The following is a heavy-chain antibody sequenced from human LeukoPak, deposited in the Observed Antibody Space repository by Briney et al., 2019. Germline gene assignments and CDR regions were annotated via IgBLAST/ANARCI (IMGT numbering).Heavy chain of an antibody. Sequence: GGSLRLSCAASGFTFSSYSMNLVRQAPGKGLEWVSYISSSSSTIYYADSVKGRFTISRDNAKNSLYLQMNSLRAEGTAVYYCARRGGSYPIDDAFDIWGQGTMVTVSS. J-gene: IGHJ3*02. CDR2: ISSSSSTI. V-gene: IGHV3-48*01. D-gene: IGHD1-26*01. CDR3: ARRGGSYPIDDAFDI. CDR1: GFTFSSYS.